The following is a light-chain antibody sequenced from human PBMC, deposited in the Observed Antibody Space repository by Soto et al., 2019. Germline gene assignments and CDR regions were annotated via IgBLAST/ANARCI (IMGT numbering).Light chain of an antibody. CDR1: ALPKQY. J-gene: IGLJ2*01. V-gene: IGLV3-25*03. Sequence: SSELTQPPSVSVSPGQTARITCSGDALPKQYAYWYQQKPGQAPVLVIYKDSERPSGIPERFSGSSSGTTVTLTISGVQAEDEADYYCQSADSSGTWAVFGGGTKLTVL. CDR3: QSADSSGTWAV. CDR2: KDS.